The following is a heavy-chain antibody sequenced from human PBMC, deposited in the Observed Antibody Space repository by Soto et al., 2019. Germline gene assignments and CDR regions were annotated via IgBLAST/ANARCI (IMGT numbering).Heavy chain of an antibody. CDR3: ARGGGYCSGGSCSVLSYYYYGMDV. D-gene: IGHD2-15*01. Sequence: SETLSLTCVVYGGSFSGYYWSWIRQSPGKGLEWIGGINHRGSTNYNPSLESRVTISVDTSKNQFSLKLSSVTAADTAVYYCARGGGYCSGGSCSVLSYYYYGMDVWGQGTTVTVSS. V-gene: IGHV4-34*01. CDR1: GGSFSGYY. J-gene: IGHJ6*02. CDR2: INHRGST.